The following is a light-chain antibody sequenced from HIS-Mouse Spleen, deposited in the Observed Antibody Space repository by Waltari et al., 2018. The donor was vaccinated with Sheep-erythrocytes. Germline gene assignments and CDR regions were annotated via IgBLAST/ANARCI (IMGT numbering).Light chain of an antibody. J-gene: IGKJ3*01. Sequence: DIQMTESRSSLFVSVGDRVKITCRESQRIRSYLNWYQQKPGKAPKLLIYASSILQSGLPSRFSGSGSGTDFTLTISSLQPEDFATYYCQQSYSTPQFTFGPGTKVDIK. CDR3: QQSYSTPQFT. CDR1: QRIRSY. CDR2: ASS. V-gene: IGKV1-39*01.